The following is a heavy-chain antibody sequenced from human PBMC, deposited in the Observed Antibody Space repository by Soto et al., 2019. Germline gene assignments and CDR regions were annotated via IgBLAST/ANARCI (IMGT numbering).Heavy chain of an antibody. V-gene: IGHV3-23*04. Sequence: EVQLVESGGGLEQPGGSLRLSCAASGFTFSSYAMSWVRQAPGKGLEWVSTISGSGGNSYYADSVKGRFTISRDNSKNPLSLPMTSLRAEDTAVYYCAKGEANTIFGVDTLFADWGQGTLVTVSS. D-gene: IGHD3-3*01. CDR3: AKGEANTIFGVDTLFAD. J-gene: IGHJ4*02. CDR2: ISGSGGNS. CDR1: GFTFSSYA.